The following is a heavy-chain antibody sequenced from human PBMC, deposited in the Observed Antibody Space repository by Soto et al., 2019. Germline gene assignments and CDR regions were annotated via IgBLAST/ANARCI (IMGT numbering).Heavy chain of an antibody. CDR1: GFTFSTYA. CDR2: ISYDGNNN. Sequence: QVQLVESGGGVVQPGMSLRLSCAASGFTFSTYAMYWVRQPPGEGLEWVAVISYDGNNNYYTDSVKGRFTISRDNSKNPRYPQMNNLSSEDTALYYCARAFVPAAGTSWAANRLDPWGQGTLVTVSS. J-gene: IGHJ5*02. CDR3: ARAFVPAAGTSWAANRLDP. D-gene: IGHD6-13*01. V-gene: IGHV3-30-3*01.